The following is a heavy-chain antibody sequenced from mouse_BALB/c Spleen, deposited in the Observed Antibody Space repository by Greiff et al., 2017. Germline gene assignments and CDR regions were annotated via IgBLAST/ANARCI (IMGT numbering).Heavy chain of an antibody. Sequence: EVQRVESGPGLVKPSQSLSLTCTVTGYSITSDYAWNWIRQFPGNKLEWMGYISYSGSTSYNPSLKSRISITRDTSKNQFFLQLNSVTTEDTATYYCARSGYDYDVDAMDYWGQGTTLTVSS. CDR3: ARSGYDYDVDAMDY. V-gene: IGHV3-2*02. CDR2: ISYSGST. J-gene: IGHJ2*01. D-gene: IGHD2-4*01. CDR1: GYSITSDYA.